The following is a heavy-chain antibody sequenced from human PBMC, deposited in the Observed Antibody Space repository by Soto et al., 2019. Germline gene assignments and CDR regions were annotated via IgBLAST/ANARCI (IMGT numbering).Heavy chain of an antibody. CDR2: IYWNDDK. D-gene: IGHD6-19*01. CDR3: AHIAVSGWYWYFDL. J-gene: IGHJ2*01. V-gene: IGHV2-5*01. CDR1: GFSLSTSGVG. Sequence: QITLKESGPTQVKPTQTLTLTCTFSGFSLSTSGVGVGWIRQPPGKALEWLALIYWNDDKRYSPSLKSRLTITKDTSKNQVVLTMTNMDPVDTATYYCAHIAVSGWYWYFDLWGRGTLVTVSS.